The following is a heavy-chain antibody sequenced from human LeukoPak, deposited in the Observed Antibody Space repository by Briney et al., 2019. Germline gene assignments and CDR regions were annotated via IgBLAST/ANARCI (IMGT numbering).Heavy chain of an antibody. V-gene: IGHV1-2*02. CDR2: INPNSGGT. J-gene: IGHJ4*02. D-gene: IGHD4-17*01. Sequence: ASVKVSCKASGYTFTGYYMHWVRQAPGQGLEWMGWINPNSGGTNYAQEFQGRVTMTRDTSISTAYMELSRLRSDDTAVYYCAVGPLNDYGDYLHYFDYWGQGTLVTVSS. CDR3: AVGPLNDYGDYLHYFDY. CDR1: GYTFTGYY.